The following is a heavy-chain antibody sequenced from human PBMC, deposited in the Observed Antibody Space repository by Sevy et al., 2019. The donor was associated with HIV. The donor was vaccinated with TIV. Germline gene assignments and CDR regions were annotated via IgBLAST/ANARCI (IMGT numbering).Heavy chain of an antibody. Sequence: GGSLRLSCAASGFTFSSYWMHWVRQAPGKGLVWVSRVNSDGSSTSYADSVKGRFTISRDNAKNTLYLQMNSLRAEDTAVYYCARGAAAGTFDYWGQRTLVTDSS. J-gene: IGHJ4*02. CDR2: VNSDGSST. CDR3: ARGAAAGTFDY. CDR1: GFTFSSYW. D-gene: IGHD6-13*01. V-gene: IGHV3-74*01.